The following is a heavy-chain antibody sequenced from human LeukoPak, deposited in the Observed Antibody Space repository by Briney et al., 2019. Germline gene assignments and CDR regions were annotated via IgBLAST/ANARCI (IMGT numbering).Heavy chain of an antibody. CDR3: ARDIKKAAAGRNYFDY. CDR2: INPSGGST. J-gene: IGHJ4*02. V-gene: IGHV1-46*01. Sequence: ASVKVSCKASGYTFTSYYMHWVRQAPGQGLEWMGIINPSGGSTSYAQKFQGRVTMTRDMSTSTVYMELSSLRSEDTAVYYCARDIKKAAAGRNYFDYWGQGTLVTVSS. CDR1: GYTFTSYY. D-gene: IGHD6-13*01.